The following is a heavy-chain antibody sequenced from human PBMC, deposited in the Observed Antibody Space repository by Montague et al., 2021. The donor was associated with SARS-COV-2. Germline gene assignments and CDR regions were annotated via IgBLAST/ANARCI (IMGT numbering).Heavy chain of an antibody. CDR3: ARTSAPSDY. J-gene: IGHJ4*02. CDR2: RYYRFKWYN. V-gene: IGHV6-1*01. Sequence: CAISGDSVSVNSAAWNWIRQSPSRGFGWLGRRYYRFKWYNDYAVSVKSRITINPDTSKNQISLQLNSVTPEDTAVYYCARTSAPSDYWGQGTLVTVSS. D-gene: IGHD1-26*01. CDR1: GDSVSVNSAA.